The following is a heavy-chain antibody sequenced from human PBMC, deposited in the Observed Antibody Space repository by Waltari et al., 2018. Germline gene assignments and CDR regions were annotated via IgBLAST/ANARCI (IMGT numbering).Heavy chain of an antibody. V-gene: IGHV3-48*01. D-gene: IGHD2-2*01. CDR1: GFTFSSYS. CDR3: ASWDLGYCSSTSCPDDAFDI. J-gene: IGHJ3*02. CDR2: ISSSSSTI. Sequence: EVQLVESGGGLVQPGGSLRLSCAASGFTFSSYSMNWVRQAPGKGLEWVSYISSSSSTIYYADSGKGRFTTSRDNAKNSLYLQMNSLRAEDTAVYYCASWDLGYCSSTSCPDDAFDIWGQGTMVTVSS.